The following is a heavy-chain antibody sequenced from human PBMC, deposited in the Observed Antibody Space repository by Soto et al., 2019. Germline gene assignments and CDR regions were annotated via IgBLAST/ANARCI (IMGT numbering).Heavy chain of an antibody. V-gene: IGHV4-59*01. D-gene: IGHD6-19*01. CDR3: ARSVAVPGAHIDY. Sequence: SETLSLTCSVYGGSISGSYWSWIRQSPGKGLEWLGYVYYTGSTNYSPSLRSRVSISVDTSKNEFSLRLSSVTAADTAVYFCARSVAVPGAHIDYWGQGTQVTVSS. CDR1: GGSISGSY. J-gene: IGHJ4*02. CDR2: VYYTGST.